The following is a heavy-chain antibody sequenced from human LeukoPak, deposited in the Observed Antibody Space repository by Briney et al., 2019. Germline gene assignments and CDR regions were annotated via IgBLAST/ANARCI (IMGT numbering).Heavy chain of an antibody. Sequence: QAGGSLRLSCAASGFTFSSYAMSWARQAPGKGLEWVAFIRYDGSNKYYTDSVKGRFTISRDNSKNTLYLQMNSLRAEDTAVYYCAKDLGLWFGELSDYWGQGTLVTVSS. CDR2: IRYDGSNK. J-gene: IGHJ4*02. CDR1: GFTFSSYA. D-gene: IGHD3-10*01. V-gene: IGHV3-30*02. CDR3: AKDLGLWFGELSDY.